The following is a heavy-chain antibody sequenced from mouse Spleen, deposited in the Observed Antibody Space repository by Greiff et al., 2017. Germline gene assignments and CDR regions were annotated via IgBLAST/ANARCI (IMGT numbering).Heavy chain of an antibody. CDR2: ISSGGGNT. Sequence: EVQVVESGGGLVKLGGSLKLSCAASGFTFSSYAMSWVRQTPEKRLEWVATISSGGGNTYYPDSVKGRFTISRDNAKNTLYLQMSSLKSEDTAMYYCARRDDYLFAYWGQGTLVTVSA. J-gene: IGHJ3*01. CDR3: ARRDDYLFAY. CDR1: GFTFSSYA. D-gene: IGHD2-4*01. V-gene: IGHV5-9-3*01.